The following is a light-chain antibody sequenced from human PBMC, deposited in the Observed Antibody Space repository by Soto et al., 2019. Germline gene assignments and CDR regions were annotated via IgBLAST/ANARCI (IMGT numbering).Light chain of an antibody. CDR2: AVS. Sequence: QSALTQPASVSGSPGQSITNSCTGTSSDVGDYNYVSWYQQHPGKAPKLMISAVSNRPSGVSDRFSGSKSGNTASLTISGLQAEDEADYYCSYMRNSLYVFGTGTKLTVL. CDR3: SYMRNSLYV. CDR1: SSDVGDYNY. V-gene: IGLV2-14*01. J-gene: IGLJ1*01.